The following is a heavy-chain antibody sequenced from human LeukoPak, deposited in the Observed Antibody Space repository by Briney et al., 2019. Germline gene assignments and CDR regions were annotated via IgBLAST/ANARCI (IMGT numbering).Heavy chain of an antibody. CDR1: GFSTSSNW. D-gene: IGHD6-13*01. J-gene: IGHJ4*02. CDR2: IKEDGNEM. Sequence: GGSLRLSCAASGFSTSSNWMTWVRQAPGKGLEWVANIKEDGNEMNYADSVKGRFIISRDNPKNSLYLQMNNVRVEDTAVYYCVRPTAAGEGLGHWGRGTLVTVSS. CDR3: VRPTAAGEGLGH. V-gene: IGHV3-7*03.